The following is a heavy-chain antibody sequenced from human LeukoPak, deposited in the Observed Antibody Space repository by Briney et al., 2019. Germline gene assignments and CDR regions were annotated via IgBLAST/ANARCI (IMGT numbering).Heavy chain of an antibody. V-gene: IGHV3-11*01. Sequence: GGSLRLSCAASGFTFSDYYMSWIRQAPGKGLEWVSYISSSGSHIYYADSVKGRFTSSRDNAKNSLYLQINSLRAEDTAVYYCARGLYCGGECYPPHFDCWGQGTLVTVSS. CDR3: ARGLYCGGECYPPHFDC. CDR2: ISSSGSHI. J-gene: IGHJ4*02. D-gene: IGHD2-21*01. CDR1: GFTFSDYY.